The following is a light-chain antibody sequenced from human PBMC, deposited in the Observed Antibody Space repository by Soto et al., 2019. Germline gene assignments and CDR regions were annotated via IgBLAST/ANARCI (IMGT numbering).Light chain of an antibody. Sequence: DIQLTQSPSFLSASVGDRVTITCRASLGISTYLAWYQQKLGKAPNLLIYAASTLQSGVPSRFSGSGSGTEFTLTISSLQPEDFATYYCQQVNTYTFGPGTKVDIK. V-gene: IGKV1-9*01. J-gene: IGKJ3*01. CDR1: LGISTY. CDR3: QQVNTYT. CDR2: AAS.